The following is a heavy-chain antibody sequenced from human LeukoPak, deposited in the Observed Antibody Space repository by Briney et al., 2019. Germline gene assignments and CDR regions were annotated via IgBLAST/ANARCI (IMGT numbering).Heavy chain of an antibody. J-gene: IGHJ3*02. CDR1: GFTFSSYA. Sequence: PGGSLRLSCAASGFTFSSYAMSGVRQAPGKGLERVSAVSGSGSTTYYADSVKGRLTISRDNSKNTLYLQLNSLRAEDTAVYYCAKDIVVVTSGSNAFDIWGQGTMVTVSS. CDR2: VSGSGSTT. CDR3: AKDIVVVTSGSNAFDI. V-gene: IGHV3-23*01. D-gene: IGHD2-21*02.